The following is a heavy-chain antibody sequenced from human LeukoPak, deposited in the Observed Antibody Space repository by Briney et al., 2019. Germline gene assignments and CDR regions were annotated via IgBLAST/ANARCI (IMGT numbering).Heavy chain of an antibody. CDR1: GFSFSSFW. Sequence: GGSLRLSCAASGFSFSSFWMHWVRQAPGRGLVWVSGIKSDGAGTSYVDSVKGRFTISRDNAKNTLDLQMNSLRAEDTAVYYCARGGYGAYMGWGQGMLVTVSS. V-gene: IGHV3-74*01. CDR3: ARGGYGAYMG. J-gene: IGHJ4*02. CDR2: IKSDGAGT. D-gene: IGHD4-17*01.